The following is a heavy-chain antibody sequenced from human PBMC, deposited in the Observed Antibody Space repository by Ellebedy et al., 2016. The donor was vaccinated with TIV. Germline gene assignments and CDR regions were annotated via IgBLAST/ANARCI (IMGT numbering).Heavy chain of an antibody. CDR3: ARDPHSLDY. D-gene: IGHD2-15*01. CDR1: GFTFSSYW. Sequence: GESLKISCAASGFTFSSYWMHWVRQAPGKGLEWVANIKEDGSAKYYVGSVKGRFTISRDNAKNSLYLQMNGLRDEDTAVYYCARDPHSLDYWGQGTLVTVSS. V-gene: IGHV3-7*01. CDR2: IKEDGSAK. J-gene: IGHJ4*02.